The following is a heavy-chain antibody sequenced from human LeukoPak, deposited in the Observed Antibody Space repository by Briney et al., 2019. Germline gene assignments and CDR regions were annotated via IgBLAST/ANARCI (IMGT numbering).Heavy chain of an antibody. Sequence: PGGSLRLSCAASGFTFSGHWMHWVRQAPEKGLVWDSRINSDGSSRDYADSVKGRFTISRDNAKNTLYLQMNSLRAEDTAVYYCARGASDSSGYFDYWGQGTLVTVSS. V-gene: IGHV3-74*01. CDR3: ARGASDSSGYFDY. CDR1: GFTFSGHW. D-gene: IGHD3-22*01. J-gene: IGHJ4*02. CDR2: INSDGSSR.